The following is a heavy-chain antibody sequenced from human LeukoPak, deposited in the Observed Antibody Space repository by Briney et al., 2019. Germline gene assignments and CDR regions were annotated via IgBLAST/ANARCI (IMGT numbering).Heavy chain of an antibody. D-gene: IGHD3-10*01. CDR2: VSGSGDST. Sequence: GGSLRFSCAAPGFIFSAYAMSWVRQAPGKGLEWVSAVSGSGDSTYYADSVRGRFTISRDNSKNTLYVQMNSLRAEDTAVYYCAKMGTHYYDSGSYPTGWYWGQGTLVTVSS. J-gene: IGHJ4*02. CDR3: AKMGTHYYDSGSYPTGWY. CDR1: GFIFSAYA. V-gene: IGHV3-23*01.